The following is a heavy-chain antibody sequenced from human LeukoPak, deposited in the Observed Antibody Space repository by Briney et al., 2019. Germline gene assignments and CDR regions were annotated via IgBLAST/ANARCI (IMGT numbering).Heavy chain of an antibody. CDR2: ISYDGSNK. D-gene: IGHD3-22*01. J-gene: IGHJ6*03. Sequence: GGSLRLSCAASGFTYSSYGMHWVRQAPGKGLEWVAVISYDGSNKYYADSVKGRFTISRDNSKNTLFLQMNSLRAEDTAVYYCAKRYYYDSSGYYYYYMDVWGKGTTVTISS. CDR1: GFTYSSYG. CDR3: AKRYYYDSSGYYYYYMDV. V-gene: IGHV3-30*18.